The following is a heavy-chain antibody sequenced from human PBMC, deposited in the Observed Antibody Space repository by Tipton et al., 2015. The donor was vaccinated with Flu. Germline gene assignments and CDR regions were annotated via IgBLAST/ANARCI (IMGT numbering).Heavy chain of an antibody. CDR3: ARSFRVAVIGGLDV. D-gene: IGHD2-21*01. Sequence: TLSLTCAVSGGSFSGYNCYWIRQSPGKGLEWIGEIDHSGSTHYNPSLKSRVTMSADTSKNQISLKVRSMTAADMGIYYCARSFRVAVIGGLDVWGQGTTVTVSS. CDR1: GGSFSGYN. CDR2: IDHSGST. V-gene: IGHV4-34*01. J-gene: IGHJ6*02.